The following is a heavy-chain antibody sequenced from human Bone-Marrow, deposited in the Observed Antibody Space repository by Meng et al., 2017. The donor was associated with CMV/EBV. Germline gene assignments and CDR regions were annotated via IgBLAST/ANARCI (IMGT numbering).Heavy chain of an antibody. CDR2: IYYSGST. V-gene: IGHV4-39*01. Sequence: GSLRLSCTVSGGSISSSSYYWGWIRQPPGKGLEWIGSIYYSGSTYYNPSLKSRVTISVDTSKNQFSLKLSSVTAADTAVYYCARHQGGSTSRFNFDHWGQGPLVTVSS. J-gene: IGHJ4*02. D-gene: IGHD2-2*01. CDR3: ARHQGGSTSRFNFDH. CDR1: GGSISSSSYY.